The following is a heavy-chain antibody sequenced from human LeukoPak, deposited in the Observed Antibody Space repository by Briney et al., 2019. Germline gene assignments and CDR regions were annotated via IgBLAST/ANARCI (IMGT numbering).Heavy chain of an antibody. Sequence: ASVKVSCKASGYTFTSYAMHWVRQAPGQRLEWMGWINAGNGNTKYSQEFQGRVTITRDTSASTAYMELSSPRSEDMAVYYCARGPVGATRWFDPWGQGTLVTVSS. J-gene: IGHJ5*02. V-gene: IGHV1-3*03. D-gene: IGHD1-26*01. CDR3: ARGPVGATRWFDP. CDR1: GYTFTSYA. CDR2: INAGNGNT.